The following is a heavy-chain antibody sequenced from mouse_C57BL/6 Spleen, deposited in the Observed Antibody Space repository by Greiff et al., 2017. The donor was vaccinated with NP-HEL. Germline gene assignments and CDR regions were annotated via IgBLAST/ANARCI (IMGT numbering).Heavy chain of an antibody. CDR1: GYTFTDYY. D-gene: IGHD3-2*02. CDR2: INPNNGGT. Sequence: EVQLQQSGPELVKPGASVKISCKASGYTFTDYYMNWVKQSHGKSLEWIGDINPNNGGTSYNQKFKGKATLTVDKSSSTAYMEVRSLTSEDSAVYYCASQLRLREGYYFDYWGQGTTLTVSS. J-gene: IGHJ2*01. V-gene: IGHV1-26*01. CDR3: ASQLRLREGYYFDY.